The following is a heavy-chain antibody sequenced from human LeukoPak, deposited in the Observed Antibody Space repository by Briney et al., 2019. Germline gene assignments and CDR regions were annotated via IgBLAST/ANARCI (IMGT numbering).Heavy chain of an antibody. CDR1: GYTFTAYY. J-gene: IGHJ5*02. Sequence: RASVKVSCKTSGYTFTAYYMHWVRQAPGQGLEWMGWINPNSGDTDYAQTFQGRVTMTRDTSISTAYMELSRLRSDDTAVYYCAREGMTTVTTGWFDPWGQGTLVTVSS. CDR2: INPNSGDT. CDR3: AREGMTTVTTGWFDP. D-gene: IGHD4-17*01. V-gene: IGHV1-2*02.